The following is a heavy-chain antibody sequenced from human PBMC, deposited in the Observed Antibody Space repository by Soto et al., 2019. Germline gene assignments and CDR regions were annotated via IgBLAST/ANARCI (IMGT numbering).Heavy chain of an antibody. CDR2: ITQDGSDK. CDR1: GFTFSSHY. CDR3: ARDAWDETSTLDW. D-gene: IGHD2-2*01. Sequence: EVQLVESGGDLVQPGGSLRLSCVASGFTFSSHYMSWVRQAPGKGLEWVADITQDGSDKFYVDSVKGRFTISRDNARNSLFLQMNSLRVEDTAVYYCARDAWDETSTLDWWGQGTLVTVSS. J-gene: IGHJ4*02. V-gene: IGHV3-7*01.